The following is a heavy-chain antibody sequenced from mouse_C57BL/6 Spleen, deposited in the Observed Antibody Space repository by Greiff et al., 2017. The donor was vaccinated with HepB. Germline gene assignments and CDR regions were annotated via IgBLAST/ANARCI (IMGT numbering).Heavy chain of an antibody. CDR3: ARESYGSSYPAWFAY. D-gene: IGHD1-1*01. Sequence: QVQLQQSGAELVRPGASVKLSCKASGYTFTDYYINWVKQRPGQGLEWIARIYPGSGNTYYNEKFKGKATLTAEKSSSTAYMQLSSLTSEDSAVYFCARESYGSSYPAWFAYWGQGTLVTVSA. V-gene: IGHV1-76*01. CDR1: GYTFTDYY. J-gene: IGHJ3*01. CDR2: IYPGSGNT.